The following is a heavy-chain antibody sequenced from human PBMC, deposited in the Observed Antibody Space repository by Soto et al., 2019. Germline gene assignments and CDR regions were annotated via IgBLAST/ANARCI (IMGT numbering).Heavy chain of an antibody. CDR1: GFTFSSYG. Sequence: PGGSLRLSCAASGFTFSSYGMHWVRQAPGKGLEWVAVIWYDGSNKYYADSVKGRFTISRDNSKNRLYLQMNSLRAEDTAVYYCVREDYYDSSAYKFDYWGQGTLVTVSS. V-gene: IGHV3-33*01. D-gene: IGHD3-22*01. CDR3: VREDYYDSSAYKFDY. J-gene: IGHJ4*02. CDR2: IWYDGSNK.